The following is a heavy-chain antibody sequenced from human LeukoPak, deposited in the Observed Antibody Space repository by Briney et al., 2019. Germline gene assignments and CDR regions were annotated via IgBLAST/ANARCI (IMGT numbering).Heavy chain of an antibody. CDR2: ISGSGGST. J-gene: IGHJ6*03. CDR1: GFTFSSYA. V-gene: IGHV3-23*01. Sequence: GGSLRLSCAASGFTFSSYAMSWVRQAPGKGLEWVSAISGSGGSTYYADSVKGRFTISRDNSKNTLYLQMNSLRAEDTAVYYCAKGLWEFGDYYYYMDVWGKGTTVTVSS. D-gene: IGHD3-10*01. CDR3: AKGLWEFGDYYYYMDV.